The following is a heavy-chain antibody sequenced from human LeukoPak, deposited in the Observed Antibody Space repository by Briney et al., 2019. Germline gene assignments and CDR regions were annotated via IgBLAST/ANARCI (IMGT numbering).Heavy chain of an antibody. D-gene: IGHD5-12*01. J-gene: IGHJ3*02. CDR1: GFTFSSYA. Sequence: GGSLRLSCAASGFTFSSYAMHWVRQAPGKGLEWVAVMSYDESNKFYADSVKGRFTISRDNPKNTLYLRMNSLRAEDTAVYYCARPKYSGYDWDAFDIWGPGTMVTVSS. CDR2: MSYDESNK. V-gene: IGHV3-30-3*01. CDR3: ARPKYSGYDWDAFDI.